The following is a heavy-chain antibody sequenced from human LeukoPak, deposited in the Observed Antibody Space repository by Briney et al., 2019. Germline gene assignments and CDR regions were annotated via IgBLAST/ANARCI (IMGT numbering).Heavy chain of an antibody. Sequence: GSLRLSCAASGFTFSSYAMHWVRQAPGKGLEWVAVISYDGSNKYYADSVKGRFTISRDNSKNTLYLQMNSLRAEDTAVYYCARLPYDFWSGYPDYWGQGTLVTVSS. CDR3: ARLPYDFWSGYPDY. CDR1: GFTFSSYA. D-gene: IGHD3-3*01. CDR2: ISYDGSNK. J-gene: IGHJ4*02. V-gene: IGHV3-30*04.